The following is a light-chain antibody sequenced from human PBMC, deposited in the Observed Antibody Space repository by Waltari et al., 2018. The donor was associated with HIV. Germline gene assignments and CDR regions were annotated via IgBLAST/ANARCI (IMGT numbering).Light chain of an antibody. CDR3: ASHAGSKDV. V-gene: IGLV2-8*01. Sequence: QSALTQPPSASGSPGQSVTISCTGTSSDIGAYNYVSWFQQHPGKAPKLMLFDVSKRPSGVPDRFSGSKSGNPASLTVSGLQAEDEADYYCASHAGSKDVFGGGTKLTVL. J-gene: IGLJ2*01. CDR1: SSDIGAYNY. CDR2: DVS.